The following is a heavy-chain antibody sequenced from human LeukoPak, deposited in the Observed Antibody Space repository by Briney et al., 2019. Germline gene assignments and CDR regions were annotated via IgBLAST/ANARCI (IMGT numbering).Heavy chain of an antibody. CDR3: ARGTYYYGSGSSTKAFDI. Sequence: SQTLSLTCAISGDSVSSNSAAWNWIRQSPSRGLEWLGRTYYRSKWYNDYAVSVKSQITINPDTSKNQFSLQLNSVTPEDTAVYYCARGTYYYGSGSSTKAFDIWGQGTMVTVSS. J-gene: IGHJ3*02. V-gene: IGHV6-1*01. D-gene: IGHD3-10*01. CDR2: TYYRSKWYN. CDR1: GDSVSSNSAA.